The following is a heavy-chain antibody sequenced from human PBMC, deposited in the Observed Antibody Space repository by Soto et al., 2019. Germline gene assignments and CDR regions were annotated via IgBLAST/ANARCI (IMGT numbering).Heavy chain of an antibody. CDR2: IYPGDSDT. CDR3: ARRETYYYDSSGYYY. Sequence: PGESLKISCKGSGYSFTSYWIGCVRQMPGKGLEWMGIIYPGDSDTRYSPSFKGQVTISADKSISTAYLQWSSLKASDPAMYYCARRETYYYDSSGYYYWGQGTLVTVSS. CDR1: GYSFTSYW. V-gene: IGHV5-51*01. D-gene: IGHD3-22*01. J-gene: IGHJ4*02.